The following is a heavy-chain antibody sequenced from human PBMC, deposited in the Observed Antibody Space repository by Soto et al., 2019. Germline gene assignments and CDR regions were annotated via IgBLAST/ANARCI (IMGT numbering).Heavy chain of an antibody. CDR3: ARGETDLGV. CDR2: IIPIFSSR. Sequence: QVQLVQSGAAVKKPGSSVKVSCKTSRDTFNKYAFNWERQAPGQGLEWMGWIIPIFSSRNYAEKFQCRVTITADDSTSTAYMELRSLRFEDTAVYYCARGETDLGVWGQGATVTGSS. J-gene: IGHJ6*02. CDR1: RDTFNKYA. D-gene: IGHD2-21*02. V-gene: IGHV1-69*01.